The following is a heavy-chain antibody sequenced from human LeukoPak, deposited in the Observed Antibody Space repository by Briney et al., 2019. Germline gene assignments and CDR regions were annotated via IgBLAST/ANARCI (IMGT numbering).Heavy chain of an antibody. CDR1: GYTFTAYY. V-gene: IGHV1-2*02. J-gene: IGHJ6*03. CDR2: FNPNSGGT. Sequence: ASVKVSCKASGYTFTAYYVHWVRQAPGQGLEWMGWFNPNSGGTNFAQRFQARVTMTRNTSISTAYMDLSSLRSEDTAVYYCARGPNYYYYYMDVWGKGTTVTISS. CDR3: ARGPNYYYYYMDV.